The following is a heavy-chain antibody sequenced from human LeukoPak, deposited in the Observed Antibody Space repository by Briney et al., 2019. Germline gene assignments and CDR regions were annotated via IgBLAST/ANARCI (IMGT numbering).Heavy chain of an antibody. CDR2: INPSGGST. CDR1: GYTFTSYY. Sequence: ASVKVSCKASGYTFTSYYMHWVRQAPGQGLEWMGIINPSGGSTSYAQKFQGRVTMTRDTSTSTVYMELSSLGSEDTAVYYCARDRGFGYYGMDVWGKGTTATVSS. D-gene: IGHD3-10*01. V-gene: IGHV1-46*01. J-gene: IGHJ6*04. CDR3: ARDRGFGYYGMDV.